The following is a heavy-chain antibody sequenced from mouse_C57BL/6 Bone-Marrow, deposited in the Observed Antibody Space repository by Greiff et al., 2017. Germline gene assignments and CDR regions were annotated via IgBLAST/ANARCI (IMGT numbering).Heavy chain of an antibody. D-gene: IGHD1-1*01. Sequence: QVTLKESGPGILQPSQTLSLTCSFSGFSLSTFGMGVGWIRQPSGKGLEWLAHIWWDDDKYYNPALKSRLTISKDTSKNQVFLKIANVDTADTATYYCARSHYYGSSYGYFDYWGQGTTLTVSS. CDR1: GFSLSTFGMG. CDR2: IWWDDDK. CDR3: ARSHYYGSSYGYFDY. J-gene: IGHJ2*01. V-gene: IGHV8-8*01.